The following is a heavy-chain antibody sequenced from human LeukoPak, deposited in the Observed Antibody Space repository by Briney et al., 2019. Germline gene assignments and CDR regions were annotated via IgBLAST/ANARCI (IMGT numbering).Heavy chain of an antibody. V-gene: IGHV3-9*01. J-gene: IGHJ1*01. Sequence: PGRSLRLSCAASGFTFNNYAMHWVRQAPGKGLEWVSGISWNSGSIDYADSVKGRFTISRDNSKNTLYLQMNSLRAEDTAVYYCAKGGKVGVFQHWGQGTLVTVSS. CDR3: AKGGKVGVFQH. D-gene: IGHD1-26*01. CDR2: ISWNSGSI. CDR1: GFTFNNYA.